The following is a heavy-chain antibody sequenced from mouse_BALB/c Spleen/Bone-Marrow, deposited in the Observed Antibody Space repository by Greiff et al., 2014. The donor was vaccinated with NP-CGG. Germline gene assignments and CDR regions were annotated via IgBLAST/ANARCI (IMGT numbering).Heavy chain of an antibody. CDR3: ARLTQGFYYFDY. CDR2: ISTYYGDV. V-gene: IGHV1S137*01. J-gene: IGHJ2*01. CDR1: GYTFTDYA. D-gene: IGHD3-1*01. Sequence: VHLVESGAEVVRPGVSVKISCKGSGYTFTDYAMHWVKQSHAKSLEWIGVISTYYGDVNYSQKFKGKATMTVDKSSGTAYMELARLTSEDSAIYYCARLTQGFYYFDYWGQGTTLTVSS.